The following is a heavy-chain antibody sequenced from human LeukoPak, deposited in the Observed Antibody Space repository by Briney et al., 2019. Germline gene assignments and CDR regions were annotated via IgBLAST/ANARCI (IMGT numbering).Heavy chain of an antibody. V-gene: IGHV3-21*01. CDR3: ARAPLRGGYYYYYMDV. Sequence: GGSLRLSCAASGFTFSSNSMNWVRQAPGKGLEWVPSISSTSSYMYYAESLKGRFAISRDNAKNSLYLQMNSLRAEDTAVYYCARAPLRGGYYYYYMDVWGKGTTVTVSS. CDR1: GFTFSSNS. D-gene: IGHD3-16*01. CDR2: ISSTSSYM. J-gene: IGHJ6*03.